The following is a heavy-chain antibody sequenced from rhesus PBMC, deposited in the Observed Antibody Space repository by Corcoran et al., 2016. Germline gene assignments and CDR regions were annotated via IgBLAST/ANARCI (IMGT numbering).Heavy chain of an antibody. D-gene: IGHD3-16*01. V-gene: IGHV4-106*01. CDR1: GGSISADYY. Sequence: QVQLQESGPGLVKPSETLSLTCAVSGGSISADYYWSWIRQPPGKGLGWIGYIYGSGGGTNYNPSLKNRVTISIDTSKNQFSLKLSSVTAADTAVYYCARDSTIVVVKFWGQGVLVTVSS. CDR3: ARDSTIVVVKF. J-gene: IGHJ4*01. CDR2: IYGSGGGT.